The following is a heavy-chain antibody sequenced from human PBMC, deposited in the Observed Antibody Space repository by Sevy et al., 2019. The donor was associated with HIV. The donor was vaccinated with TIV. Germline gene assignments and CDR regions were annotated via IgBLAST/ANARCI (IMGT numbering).Heavy chain of an antibody. V-gene: IGHV3-23*01. Sequence: GGSLRLSCAASGFTFSSYAMSWVRQAPGKGLEWISAISGSGGSTYYADSVKGRFTISRDNSKNTLYLQMNSLRAEDTAVYYCAKASHTIFGVVIPIVFDYWGQGTLVTVSS. CDR2: ISGSGGST. D-gene: IGHD3-3*01. CDR1: GFTFSSYA. CDR3: AKASHTIFGVVIPIVFDY. J-gene: IGHJ4*02.